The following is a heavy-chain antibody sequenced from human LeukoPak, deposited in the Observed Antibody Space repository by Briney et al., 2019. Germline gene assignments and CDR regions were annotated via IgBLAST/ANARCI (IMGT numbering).Heavy chain of an antibody. CDR1: GFTASSTS. CDR3: ARRRGGYGDGDFDY. CDR2: IRGDTST. Sequence: PGGSLRLSCAASGFTASSTSIIWVRQAPGKSLECVSYIRGDTSTEYAEYVRGRFTISRDDAKNTVYLQMNSLRVEDTSVYYCARRRGGYGDGDFDYWGQGTLVTVSS. J-gene: IGHJ4*02. V-gene: IGHV3-66*04. D-gene: IGHD4-17*01.